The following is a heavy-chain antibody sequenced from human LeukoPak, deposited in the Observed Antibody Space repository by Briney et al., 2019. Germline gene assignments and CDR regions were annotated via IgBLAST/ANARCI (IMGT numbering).Heavy chain of an antibody. CDR2: IYSGGST. V-gene: IGHV3-53*01. D-gene: IGHD2-8*01. J-gene: IGHJ6*02. Sequence: GGSLRLSRAASGFTVSSNYMSWVRQAPGKGLEWVSVIYSGGSTYYADSVKGRFTISRDNSKNTLYLQMNSLRAEDTAVYYCASADGVSYYYGMDVWGQGTTVTVSS. CDR1: GFTVSSNY. CDR3: ASADGVSYYYGMDV.